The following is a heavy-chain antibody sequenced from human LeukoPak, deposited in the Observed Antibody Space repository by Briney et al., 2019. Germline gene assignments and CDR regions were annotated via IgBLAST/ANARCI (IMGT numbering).Heavy chain of an antibody. CDR2: MSPNSGNT. V-gene: IGHV1-8*01. J-gene: IGHJ6*02. CDR3: ARLDEYRSSSRYYGMDV. CDR1: GYTFTSYD. Sequence: ASVKVSCKASGYTFTSYDINWVRRTGQGLEWMGWMSPNSGNTGYAQKFQGRVTMTRDTSISTAYMELSSLRSEDTAVYYCARLDEYRSSSRYYGMDVWGQGTTVTVSS. D-gene: IGHD6-6*01.